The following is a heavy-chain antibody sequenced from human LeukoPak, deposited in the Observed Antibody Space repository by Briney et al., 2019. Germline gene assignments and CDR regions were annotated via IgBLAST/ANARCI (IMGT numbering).Heavy chain of an antibody. CDR3: ARSRSMSKNDKNLRY. Sequence: GGSLRLPCAASGFTFSAYTMNWVRHAPGKGLEWVSSIKASDNYIYYAASVAGRFTISTDAAQNSLYLQMDSLRAEDTATYYCARSRSMSKNDKNLRYWGQGTLVTVSS. CDR2: IKASDNYI. D-gene: IGHD1-26*01. CDR1: GFTFSAYT. V-gene: IGHV3-21*01. J-gene: IGHJ4*02.